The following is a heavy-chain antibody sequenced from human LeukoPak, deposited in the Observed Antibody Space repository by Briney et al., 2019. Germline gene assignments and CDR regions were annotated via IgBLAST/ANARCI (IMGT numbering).Heavy chain of an antibody. CDR1: GFTFDDYA. D-gene: IGHD5-18*01. CDR2: IGWNSGSI. CDR3: AKDSERDTTMVIDY. Sequence: GRSLRLSCAASGFTFDDYAMHWVRQAPGKGLEWVSGIGWNSGSIGYAVSVKGRYTISRDNAKSSLYLQMNSLRAEDMAFYYCAKDSERDTTMVIDYWGQGTLVTVSS. V-gene: IGHV3-9*03. J-gene: IGHJ4*02.